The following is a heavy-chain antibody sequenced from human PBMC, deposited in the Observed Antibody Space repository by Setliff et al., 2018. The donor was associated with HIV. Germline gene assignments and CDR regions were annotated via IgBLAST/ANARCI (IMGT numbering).Heavy chain of an antibody. V-gene: IGHV1-18*01. CDR3: ARILALNGYPSDY. J-gene: IGHJ4*02. Sequence: ASVKVSCKASGYTFSDYGISWVRQAPGQGLEWMGWISAHNGRINYAQKFQGRVTMTTDRSTSTAYMELRSLGSDDTAVYYCARILALNGYPSDYWGQGTLVTVSS. CDR2: ISAHNGRI. CDR1: GYTFSDYG. D-gene: IGHD2-8*01.